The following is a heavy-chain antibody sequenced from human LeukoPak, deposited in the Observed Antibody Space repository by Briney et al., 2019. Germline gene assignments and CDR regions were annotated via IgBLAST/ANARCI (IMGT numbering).Heavy chain of an antibody. V-gene: IGHV3-48*01. CDR2: ISSSSSTI. Sequence: GGSLRLSCAASGFTFSSYSMNWVRQAPGKGLEWVSYISSSSSTIYYADSVKGRFTISRDNSKNTLYLLMNSLRAEDTAVYYCARGEWLRLSGFDYWGQGTLVTVSS. CDR3: ARGEWLRLSGFDY. J-gene: IGHJ4*02. D-gene: IGHD5-12*01. CDR1: GFTFSSYS.